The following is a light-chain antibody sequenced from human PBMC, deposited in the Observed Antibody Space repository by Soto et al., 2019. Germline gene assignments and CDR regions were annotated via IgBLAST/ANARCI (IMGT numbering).Light chain of an antibody. J-gene: IGLJ2*01. CDR2: EVT. V-gene: IGLV2-8*01. CDR3: SSYAGSNNLV. CDR1: SSDVGAYNH. Sequence: QSVLTQPPSASGSPGQSVTISCTGTSSDVGAYNHVSWYQQHPGKAPKLIIYEVTKRPSGVPDRFSGSRSGNTASLTVSGRQAEDEADYYCSSYAGSNNLVFGGGTKLTVL.